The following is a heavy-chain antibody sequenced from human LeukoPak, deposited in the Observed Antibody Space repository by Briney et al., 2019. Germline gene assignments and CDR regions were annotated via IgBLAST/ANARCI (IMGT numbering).Heavy chain of an antibody. D-gene: IGHD6-13*01. CDR1: GGSISSGGYY. Sequence: PSETLSLTCTVSGGSISSGGYYWSWIRQHPGKGLEWIGYIYYSGSTYYNPSLKSRVTISVDTSKNQFSLKLSSVTAADTAVYYCARVVSAAGLDPWGQGTLVTVSS. CDR2: IYYSGST. CDR3: ARVVSAAGLDP. J-gene: IGHJ5*02. V-gene: IGHV4-31*03.